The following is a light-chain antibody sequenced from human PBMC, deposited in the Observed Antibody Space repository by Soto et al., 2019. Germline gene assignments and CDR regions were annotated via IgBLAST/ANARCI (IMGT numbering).Light chain of an antibody. CDR1: NIGSKS. Sequence: ELTQPPSVSVAPGKTARITCGGNNIGSKSVHWYQQKPGQAPVLVIYYDSDRPSGIPERFSGSNSGNTATLTISRVEAGDEADYYCQVWDSSSDHPVFGTGTKLTVL. CDR2: YDS. J-gene: IGLJ1*01. CDR3: QVWDSSSDHPV. V-gene: IGLV3-21*04.